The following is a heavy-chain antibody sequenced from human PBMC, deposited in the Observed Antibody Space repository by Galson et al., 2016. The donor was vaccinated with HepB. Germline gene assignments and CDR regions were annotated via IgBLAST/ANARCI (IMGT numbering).Heavy chain of an antibody. D-gene: IGHD1-26*01. CDR3: ARDHGVGAKAAFDI. CDR1: GFTFSSYA. V-gene: IGHV3-30-3*01. J-gene: IGHJ3*02. CDR2: TSYDGSNK. Sequence: SLRLSCAASGFTFSSYAMHWVRQAPGKGLEWVAVTSYDGSNKYYADSVKGRFTISRDNSKNTRYLQMNSLRAEDTGVYYCARDHGVGAKAAFDIWGQGTMVTVSS.